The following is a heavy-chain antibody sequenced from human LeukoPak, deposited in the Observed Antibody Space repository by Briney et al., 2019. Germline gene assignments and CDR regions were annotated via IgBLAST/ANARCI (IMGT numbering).Heavy chain of an antibody. V-gene: IGHV5-51*01. CDR3: ARRPSYDFWSGYYGVDGLDI. D-gene: IGHD3-3*01. J-gene: IGHJ3*02. CDR2: IYPGDSDT. CDR1: GYSFVSHW. Sequence: GESLKISCKASGYSFVSHWIVWVRQMPGKGLEWLGIIYPGDSDTRYSPSFQGQVTNSADKSISTAYLQWNSLRASDTAMYYWARRPSYDFWSGYYGVDGLDIWGQGTMVTVSS.